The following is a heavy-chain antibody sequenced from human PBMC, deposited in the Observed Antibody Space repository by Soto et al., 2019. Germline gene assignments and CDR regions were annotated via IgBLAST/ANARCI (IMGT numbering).Heavy chain of an antibody. CDR2: SRGNGET. CDR1: GLTFTNYA. D-gene: IGHD2-15*01. CDR3: AKIGWAPVVADWEFDH. Sequence: PGGSLRLSCATSGLTFTNYAMSWVRQAPGKGLDWVSASRGNGETFYADSVRGRFTISRDNSKNTLYLQMNSLRAEDTAVYYCAKIGWAPVVADWEFDHWGQGTMVTVSS. J-gene: IGHJ4*02. V-gene: IGHV3-23*01.